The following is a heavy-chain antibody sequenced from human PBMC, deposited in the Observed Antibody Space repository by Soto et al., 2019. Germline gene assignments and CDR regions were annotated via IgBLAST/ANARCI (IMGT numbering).Heavy chain of an antibody. CDR3: ARTSPFGQKYYFDY. CDR2: IYYSGST. J-gene: IGHJ4*02. V-gene: IGHV4-31*03. CDR1: GGSISSGGYY. Sequence: SETLSLTCTVSGGSISSGGYYWSWIRQHPGKGLEWIGYIYYSGSTYYNPSLKSRVTISVDTSKNQFSLKLSSVTAADTAVYYCARTSPFGQKYYFDYWGQGTLVTVSS. D-gene: IGHD3-10*01.